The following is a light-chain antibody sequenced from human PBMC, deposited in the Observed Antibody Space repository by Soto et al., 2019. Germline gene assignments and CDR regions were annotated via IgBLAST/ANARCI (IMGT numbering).Light chain of an antibody. Sequence: AIQMTQSPSSLSASVGDRVTITCRASQDIRRELGWYQQRPGRAPKLLIYGSSTLQDGVPSRFSGSGSGTDFTLTNSSLQPEDFATYSCLQDSGYPRTFGQGTKVEI. J-gene: IGKJ1*01. V-gene: IGKV1-6*01. CDR1: QDIRRE. CDR2: GSS. CDR3: LQDSGYPRT.